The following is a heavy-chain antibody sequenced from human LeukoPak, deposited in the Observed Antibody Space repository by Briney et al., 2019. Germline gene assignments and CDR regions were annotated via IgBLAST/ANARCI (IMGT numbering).Heavy chain of an antibody. V-gene: IGHV3-23*01. CDR1: GFTFSNYG. J-gene: IGHJ4*02. CDR2: ISGSGDKA. D-gene: IGHD2-21*02. Sequence: GGSLRLSCAASGFTFSNYGMHWVRQAPGKGLEWVSSISGSGDKASYADSVKGRFTISRDNSKSMLYLQMSSLRDDDMGVYYCAKGTLVTVCYCDSWGQGTLVTVSS. CDR3: AKGTLVTVCYCDS.